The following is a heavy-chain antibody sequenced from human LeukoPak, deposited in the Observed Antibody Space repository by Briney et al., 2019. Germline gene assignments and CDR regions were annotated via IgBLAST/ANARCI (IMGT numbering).Heavy chain of an antibody. Sequence: ASVKASCTASGSNFTCSYFHWVRRAPGQRLELMGLINLNSGTNYYAKKFQGRATLTRDTWSTTAYMEMTGLTSDDTAVYSCARGGGSWDYCGQGTLVTASS. CDR3: ARGGGSWDY. CDR2: INLNSGTN. D-gene: IGHD6-13*01. CDR1: GSNFTCSY. J-gene: IGHJ4*02. V-gene: IGHV1-2*02.